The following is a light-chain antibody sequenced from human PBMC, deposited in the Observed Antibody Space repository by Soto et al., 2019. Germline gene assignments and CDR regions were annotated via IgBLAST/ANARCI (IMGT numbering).Light chain of an antibody. Sequence: QSALTQPASVSGSPGQSITISCTGTRSDVGNYNLVSWYQQHPGKAPKLMIYEGSKRPSGVSNRFSGSKSGNTASLTISGLQAEDEADYYCCSYAGSSTYVFGGGTKLTVL. J-gene: IGLJ2*01. CDR3: CSYAGSSTYV. V-gene: IGLV2-23*01. CDR1: RSDVGNYNL. CDR2: EGS.